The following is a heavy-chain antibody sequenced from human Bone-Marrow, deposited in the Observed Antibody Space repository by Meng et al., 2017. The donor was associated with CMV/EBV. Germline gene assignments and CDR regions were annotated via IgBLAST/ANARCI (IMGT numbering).Heavy chain of an antibody. V-gene: IGHV3-11*01. CDR3: ARGLGSGIWYYGMDV. Sequence: GESLKISCAASGFTFSSYWMHWIRQAPGKGLEWVSYISSSGSTIYYADSVKGRFTISRDNAKNSLYLQMNSLRAEDTAVYYCARGLGSGIWYYGMDVWGQGTTVTVSS. CDR2: ISSSGSTI. CDR1: GFTFSSYW. D-gene: IGHD3-10*01. J-gene: IGHJ6*02.